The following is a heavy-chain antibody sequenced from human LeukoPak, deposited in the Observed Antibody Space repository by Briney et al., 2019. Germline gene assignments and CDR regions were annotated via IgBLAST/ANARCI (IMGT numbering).Heavy chain of an antibody. CDR3: AKDGAKQLWLPFDY. V-gene: IGHV3-23*01. CDR1: GFTFSSYA. Sequence: GGSLRLSCAASGFTFSSYAMSWVRQAPGKGLEWVSAISGSGGSTYYANSVKGRFTISRDNSKNTLYLQMNSLRAEDRAVYYCAKDGAKQLWLPFDYWGQGTLVTVSS. J-gene: IGHJ4*02. CDR2: ISGSGGST. D-gene: IGHD5-18*01.